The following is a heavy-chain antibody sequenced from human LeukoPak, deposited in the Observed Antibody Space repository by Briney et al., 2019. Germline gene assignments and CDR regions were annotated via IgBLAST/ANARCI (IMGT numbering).Heavy chain of an antibody. CDR1: GYTFTSYY. CDR2: INPSGGST. Sequence: ASVKVSCKTSGYTFTSYYIHWVRQAPGQGLEWMGIINPSGGSTTYAQKFQGRVTMTRDTSTSTVYMELSSLRSEDTALYYCARGDVLDRSVYNWFDPWGQGTLVTVSS. D-gene: IGHD3-22*01. J-gene: IGHJ5*02. V-gene: IGHV1-46*01. CDR3: ARGDVLDRSVYNWFDP.